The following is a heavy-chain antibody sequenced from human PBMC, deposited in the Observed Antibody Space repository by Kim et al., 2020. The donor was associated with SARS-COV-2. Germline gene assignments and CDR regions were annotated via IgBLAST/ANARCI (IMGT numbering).Heavy chain of an antibody. D-gene: IGHD3-3*01. CDR1: GFTFDDYA. Sequence: GGSLRLSCAASGFTFDDYAMHWVRQAPGKGLEWVSLISGDGGITYYADSVKGRFTISRDNSKNSLYLQMNSLRTEDTALYYCAKDTIFGVYAYYYYGMDVWGQGTPVTVSS. V-gene: IGHV3-43*02. J-gene: IGHJ6*02. CDR2: ISGDGGIT. CDR3: AKDTIFGVYAYYYYGMDV.